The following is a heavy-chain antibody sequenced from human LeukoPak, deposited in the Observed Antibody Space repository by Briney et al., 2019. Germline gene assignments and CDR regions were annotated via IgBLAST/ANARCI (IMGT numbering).Heavy chain of an antibody. J-gene: IGHJ3*02. CDR1: GGSISSSSYY. Sequence: PSETLSLTCTVSGGSISSSSYYWGWIRQPPGKGLEWVSYISGSGSNIYYADSVKGRFTISRDNAKNSLYLQMNSLGAEDTAVYYCARDKSNGGCDIWGQGTMVTVSS. V-gene: IGHV3-11*04. CDR2: ISGSGSNI. CDR3: ARDKSNGGCDI. D-gene: IGHD4-23*01.